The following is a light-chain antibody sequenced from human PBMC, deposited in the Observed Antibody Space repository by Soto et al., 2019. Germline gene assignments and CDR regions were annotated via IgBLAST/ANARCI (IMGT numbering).Light chain of an antibody. CDR2: DAS. CDR1: QSVSSY. Sequence: EVGMTQSPSTLSVSPGERATLSCRASQSVSSYLAWYQQKNGQAPRLLIYDASNRATGIPARFSGSGYGTDFNLTISSLEPEDFAVYYCQQRSNWPRTFGQGTKVDIK. J-gene: IGKJ1*01. CDR3: QQRSNWPRT. V-gene: IGKV3-11*01.